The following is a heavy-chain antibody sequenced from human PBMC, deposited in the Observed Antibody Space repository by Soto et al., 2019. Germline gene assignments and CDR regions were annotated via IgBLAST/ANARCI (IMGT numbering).Heavy chain of an antibody. Sequence: ASVKVPCKASGYTFTNYGFTWVRQAPGQGLEWLGWISAHNGNTVYARKLQGRVTMTTDTSTSTAYMEVRSLRSDDTAVYYCARESWQWLDYWGQGTLVTVSS. J-gene: IGHJ4*02. CDR1: GYTFTNYG. D-gene: IGHD3-22*01. CDR2: ISAHNGNT. V-gene: IGHV1-18*01. CDR3: ARESWQWLDY.